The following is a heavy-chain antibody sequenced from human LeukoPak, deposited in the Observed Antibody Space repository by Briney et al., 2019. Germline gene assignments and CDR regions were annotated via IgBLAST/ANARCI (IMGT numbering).Heavy chain of an antibody. D-gene: IGHD2-15*01. CDR2: IYYSGST. CDR1: GGSISSYY. V-gene: IGHV4-59*08. J-gene: IGHJ4*02. CDR3: ARGAYCSGGSCNTPLDY. Sequence: SETLSLTCTVSGGSISSYYWSWIRRPPGKGLEWIGYIYYSGSTDYNPSLKSRVTISVDTSKNQFSLKLSSVTAADTAVYYCARGAYCSGGSCNTPLDYWGQGTLVTVSS.